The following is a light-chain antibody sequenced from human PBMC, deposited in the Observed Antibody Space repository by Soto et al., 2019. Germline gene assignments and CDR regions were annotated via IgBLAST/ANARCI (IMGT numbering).Light chain of an antibody. CDR2: EVT. CDR1: SSDVGGYNY. J-gene: IGLJ1*01. Sequence: QSALAQPPSASGSPGQSLTISCTGTSSDVGGYNYVSWYQQHPGKAPKLMIYEVTKRPSDISDRFSGSKSGNTASLTVSGLQAEDEADYYCSSYAGTNNYVFGTGTKVTVL. CDR3: SSYAGTNNYV. V-gene: IGLV2-8*01.